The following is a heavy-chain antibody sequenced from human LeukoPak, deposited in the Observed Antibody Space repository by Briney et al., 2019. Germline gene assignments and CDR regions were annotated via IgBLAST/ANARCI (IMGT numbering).Heavy chain of an antibody. CDR3: ARGPGSGPGY. D-gene: IGHD2-15*01. V-gene: IGHV3-21*01. Sequence: GGSLRLSCAASGLTFSSYSMNWVRQAPGKGLEWVSSISSSSSYIYYADSVKGRFTISRDNAKNSLYLQMNSLRAEDTAVYYYARGPGSGPGYWGQGTLVTVSS. CDR2: ISSSSSYI. CDR1: GLTFSSYS. J-gene: IGHJ4*02.